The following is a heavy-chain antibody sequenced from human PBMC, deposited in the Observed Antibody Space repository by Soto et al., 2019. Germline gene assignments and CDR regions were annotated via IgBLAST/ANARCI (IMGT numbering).Heavy chain of an antibody. Sequence: PSETLSLTCTVSGGSISSFYWSWIRQPPGKGLEGIGDISYSGSTNYNPSLKSRVTISVDTSKNQFSLKLISVTAADTAVYYCARADYDFWSGYPYWFDPWGQGTLVTASS. D-gene: IGHD3-3*01. J-gene: IGHJ5*02. CDR3: ARADYDFWSGYPYWFDP. CDR1: GGSISSFY. V-gene: IGHV4-59*01. CDR2: ISYSGST.